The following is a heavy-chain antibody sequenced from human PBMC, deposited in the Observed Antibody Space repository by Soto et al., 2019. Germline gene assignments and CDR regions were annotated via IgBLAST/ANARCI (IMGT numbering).Heavy chain of an antibody. J-gene: IGHJ5*02. D-gene: IGHD1-1*01. Sequence: QIQLVQFGPEVKKPGTPVKVSCKASGFTFSSSGIHWVRQARGQRLEWIGWIVVGSGNTNYAQKSQERVTITRDVSTNTAYMELTSLRSEDTAVYYCAAHLAPTDPYNWFEPWGQGTLVTVSS. CDR1: GFTFSSSG. V-gene: IGHV1-58*02. CDR2: IVVGSGNT. CDR3: AAHLAPTDPYNWFEP.